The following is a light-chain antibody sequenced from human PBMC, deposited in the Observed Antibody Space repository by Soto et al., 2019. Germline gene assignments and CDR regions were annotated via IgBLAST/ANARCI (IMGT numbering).Light chain of an antibody. V-gene: IGKV3-11*01. CDR2: DAS. J-gene: IGKJ4*01. CDR3: QQRSNWPPLT. CDR1: QSVSSY. Sequence: EVVLTQSPATRSLSPGERATLSCRASQSVSSYLSWYQQTPGQAPRLLIYDASNRATGIPPRFSGSGSGTVFTLTISSLEPEDFAVYYCQQRSNWPPLTFGGGTKVDIK.